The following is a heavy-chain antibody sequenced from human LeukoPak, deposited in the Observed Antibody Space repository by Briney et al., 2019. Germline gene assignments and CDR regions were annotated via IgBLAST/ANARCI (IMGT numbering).Heavy chain of an antibody. D-gene: IGHD1-26*01. CDR1: GGSISNYY. CDR3: ARHSGNNYRFDP. V-gene: IGHV4-59*01. J-gene: IGHJ5*02. CDR2: IYYSGST. Sequence: PSETLSLTCTVSGGSISNYYWSWIRQPPGMGLEWIGNIYYSGSTNYNPSLKSRVTISVETSKNQFSLKLSSVTAADTALYYCARHSGNNYRFDPWGQGTLVTVSS.